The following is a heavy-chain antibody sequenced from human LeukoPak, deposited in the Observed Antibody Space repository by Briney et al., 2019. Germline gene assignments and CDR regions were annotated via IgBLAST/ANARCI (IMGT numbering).Heavy chain of an antibody. J-gene: IGHJ4*02. CDR3: ATRITMVRGVIDDY. V-gene: IGHV3-33*01. Sequence: PGGSLRLSCAASGFTFSSYGMHWVRQAPGKGLEWVAVIWYDGSNKYYADSVKGGFTISRDNSKNTLYLQMNSLRAEDTAVYYCATRITMVRGVIDDYWGQGTLVTVSS. D-gene: IGHD3-10*01. CDR1: GFTFSSYG. CDR2: IWYDGSNK.